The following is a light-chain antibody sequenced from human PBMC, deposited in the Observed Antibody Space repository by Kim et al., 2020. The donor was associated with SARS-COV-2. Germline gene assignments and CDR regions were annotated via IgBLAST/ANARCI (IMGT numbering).Light chain of an antibody. Sequence: PSITLAGPGTSKDVGGHNYGSSYQHHPGKPPKLIIYDVSNRPSGVPNRFSGSKSGNTASLTISGLQAEDEADYYCSSYTSRSTVVFGGGTQLTVL. J-gene: IGLJ2*01. V-gene: IGLV2-14*03. CDR3: SSYTSRSTVV. CDR1: SKDVGGHNY. CDR2: DVS.